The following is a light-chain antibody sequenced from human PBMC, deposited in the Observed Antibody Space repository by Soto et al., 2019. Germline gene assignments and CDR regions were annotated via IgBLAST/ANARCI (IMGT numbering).Light chain of an antibody. V-gene: IGKV1-5*01. CDR1: QSISSW. CDR2: DAS. J-gene: IGKJ1*01. CDR3: QQYNDYWT. Sequence: DIQMTQSPSTLTASVGDRVTITCRASQSISSWLAWYQQKPGKAPKLLIYDASSLESGVPSRFSGSGSGTEFTLTISSLQPDDFATHYCQQYNDYWTFGHGTKVEIK.